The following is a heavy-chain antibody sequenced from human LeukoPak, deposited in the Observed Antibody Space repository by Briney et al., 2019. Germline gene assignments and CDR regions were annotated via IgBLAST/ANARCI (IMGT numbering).Heavy chain of an antibody. Sequence: SETLSLTCAVYGGSFSGYYWSWIRQPPGKGLEWIGEINHSGSTNYNPSLKSRVTISVDTSKNQFSLKLSSVTAADTAVYYCARGVIVVVPAAKTPLNWFDPWGQGILVTVSS. V-gene: IGHV4-34*01. CDR2: INHSGST. D-gene: IGHD2-2*01. CDR3: ARGVIVVVPAAKTPLNWFDP. CDR1: GGSFSGYY. J-gene: IGHJ5*02.